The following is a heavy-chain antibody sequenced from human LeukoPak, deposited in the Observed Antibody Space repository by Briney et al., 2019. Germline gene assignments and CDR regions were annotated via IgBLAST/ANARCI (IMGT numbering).Heavy chain of an antibody. CDR2: ITGGGGNT. Sequence: GGSLRLSCAASGFTFSTYARNWVRQAPGKGLEWVSTITGGGGNTYYADSVKGRFTISRDNSKNTLYLQMNSLRAEDTAVYYCAKILGSGSYYYFDYWGQGTLVTVSS. D-gene: IGHD3-10*01. J-gene: IGHJ4*02. CDR3: AKILGSGSYYYFDY. CDR1: GFTFSTYA. V-gene: IGHV3-23*01.